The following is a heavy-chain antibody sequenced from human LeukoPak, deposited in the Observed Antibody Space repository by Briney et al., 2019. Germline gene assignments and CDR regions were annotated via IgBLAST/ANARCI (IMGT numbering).Heavy chain of an antibody. D-gene: IGHD3-22*01. V-gene: IGHV3-53*01. J-gene: IGHJ4*02. CDR1: GFTVSSNY. CDR3: AKGTDFTMIVLTPLDY. CDR2: IYSGGST. Sequence: GGSLRLSCAASGFTVSSNYMSWVRQAPGKGLEWVSVIYSGGSTYYADSVKGRFTISRDNSKNTLYLQLNSLRAEDTAVYYCAKGTDFTMIVLTPLDYWGQGTLVTVSS.